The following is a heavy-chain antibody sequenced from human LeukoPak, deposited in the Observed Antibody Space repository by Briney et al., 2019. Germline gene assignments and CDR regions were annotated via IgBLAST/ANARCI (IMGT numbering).Heavy chain of an antibody. CDR3: AKEDTDMVLSLDY. CDR1: GFTLSSSA. CDR2: ISSSGGST. Sequence: PGGSLRLSCAASGFTLSSSAMSWVRQAPGKGLEWVSAISSSGGSTYYADSVRGRFTISRDNSKSTLYLQMNSLRAEDTAVYYCAKEDTDMVLSLDYWGQGTLVTVSS. J-gene: IGHJ4*02. V-gene: IGHV3-23*01. D-gene: IGHD5-18*01.